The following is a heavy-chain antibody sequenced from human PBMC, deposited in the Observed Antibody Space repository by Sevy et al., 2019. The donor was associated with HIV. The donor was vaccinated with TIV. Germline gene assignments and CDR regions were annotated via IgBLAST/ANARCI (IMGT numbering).Heavy chain of an antibody. CDR1: GFTFSTYG. Sequence: GGSLRLSCAASGFTFSTYGMHWVRQAPGKGLEWVAFIRFDGSIKYYTDSVKGRLTISRDNSKNTLYLRMNSLRAEDTAVYFCAKVLHIVEIPAAIDYYYGMDVWGQGTTVTVSS. V-gene: IGHV3-30*02. J-gene: IGHJ6*02. CDR2: IRFDGSIK. D-gene: IGHD2-2*01. CDR3: AKVLHIVEIPAAIDYYYGMDV.